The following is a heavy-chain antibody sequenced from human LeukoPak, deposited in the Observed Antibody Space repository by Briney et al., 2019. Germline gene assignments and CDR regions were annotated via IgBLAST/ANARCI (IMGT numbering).Heavy chain of an antibody. CDR3: APHCSSTSCPDY. V-gene: IGHV3-7*01. CDR1: GFTVSSNY. CDR2: INQDGSEK. Sequence: GGSLRLSCAASGFTVSSNYMSWVRQAPGKGLEWVANINQDGSEKYYVDSVKGRFTMSRDNAKNSLYLQMNSLRAEDTAVYYCAPHCSSTSCPDYWGQGTLVTVSS. D-gene: IGHD2-2*01. J-gene: IGHJ4*02.